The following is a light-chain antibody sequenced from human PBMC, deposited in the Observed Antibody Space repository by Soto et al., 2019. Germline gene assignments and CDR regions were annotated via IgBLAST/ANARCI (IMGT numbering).Light chain of an antibody. CDR3: QHYNSYSEA. V-gene: IGKV3-15*01. Sequence: EIVLTQSPATLSLSPGKTATLSCRASQSVSSSYLAWYQQKPGQAPRLLIYGASTRATGIPARFSGSGSGTEFTLTISSLQSEDFATYYCQHYNSYSEAFGQGTKVDIK. J-gene: IGKJ1*01. CDR1: QSVSSSY. CDR2: GAS.